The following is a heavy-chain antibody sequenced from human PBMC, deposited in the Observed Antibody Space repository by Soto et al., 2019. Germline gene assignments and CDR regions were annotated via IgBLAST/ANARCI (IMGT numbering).Heavy chain of an antibody. J-gene: IGHJ4*02. CDR3: ARDGDGVVPAAIPFEY. Sequence: QVQLVESGGGVVQPGRSLRLSCATSGFTFSSYAIHWVRQAPGNGLEWVAVISYDGSNKNYADSVKGRFTISRDNSKNTVDLQMNSLRAEDTSVYYCARDGDGVVPAAIPFEYWGQGTLVTVSS. CDR2: ISYDGSNK. CDR1: GFTFSSYA. V-gene: IGHV3-30-3*01. D-gene: IGHD2-2*01.